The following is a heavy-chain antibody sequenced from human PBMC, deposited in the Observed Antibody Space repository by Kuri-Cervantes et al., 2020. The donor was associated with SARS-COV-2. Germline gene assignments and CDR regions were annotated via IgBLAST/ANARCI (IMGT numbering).Heavy chain of an antibody. V-gene: IGHV3-30*03. CDR1: GFTFSSYG. J-gene: IGHJ2*01. D-gene: IGHD2-2*01. Sequence: LSLTCAASGFTFSSYGMHWVRQAPGKGLEWVAVISYDGSNKYYGDSVRGRFTISRDNSKNTLHLQMNSLRTEDTAVHYCARGALICGSSSCHGDFDLWGRGTLVTVSS. CDR2: ISYDGSNK. CDR3: ARGALICGSSSCHGDFDL.